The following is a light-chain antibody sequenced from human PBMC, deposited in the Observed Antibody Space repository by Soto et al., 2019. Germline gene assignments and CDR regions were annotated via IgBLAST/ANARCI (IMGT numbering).Light chain of an antibody. CDR2: AAS. Sequence: EIVLTQSPGTLSLSPGERATLSCSASQSVSSSSLAWYQQKPGQAPRLLIYAASSRATGIPDRFSGSGSGTYFTLTISRLEPEGFAVYYCQQYDNSPIFTVGPGTKVDIK. J-gene: IGKJ3*01. CDR1: QSVSSSS. CDR3: QQYDNSPIFT. V-gene: IGKV3-20*01.